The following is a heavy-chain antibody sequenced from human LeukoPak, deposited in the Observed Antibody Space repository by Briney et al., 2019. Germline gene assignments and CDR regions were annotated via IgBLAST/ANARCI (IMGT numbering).Heavy chain of an antibody. Sequence: GGSLRLSCAASGFTFSSYAMSWVRQAPGKGREWGSTISGGGGSTYHADSVKGRFTISRDNSKNTLYLQMNSLRAEDTAIYYCANQLQLVHYDFQRWGQGTLVTVSS. CDR1: GFTFSSYA. V-gene: IGHV3-23*01. D-gene: IGHD6-13*01. CDR3: ANQLQLVHYDFQR. CDR2: ISGGGGST. J-gene: IGHJ1*01.